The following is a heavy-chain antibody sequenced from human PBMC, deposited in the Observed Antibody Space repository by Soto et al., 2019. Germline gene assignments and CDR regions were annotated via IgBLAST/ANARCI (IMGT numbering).Heavy chain of an antibody. J-gene: IGHJ6*02. CDR3: AREITMLRRVKFETGTDL. Sequence: ASVKVSWKAAGYTFTNIGSSWVRQAPGQGLEWMGWISAYNGNTNYAQKFQGRVTMTTDTSTSTAYMEVRSLRFDDTAVYYSAREITMLRRVKFETGTDLWG. V-gene: IGHV1-18*01. D-gene: IGHD3-10*01. CDR1: GYTFTNIG. CDR2: ISAYNGNT.